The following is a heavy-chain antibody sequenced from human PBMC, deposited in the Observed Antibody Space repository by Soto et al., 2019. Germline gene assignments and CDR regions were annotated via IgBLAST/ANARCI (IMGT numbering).Heavy chain of an antibody. V-gene: IGHV3-23*04. CDR1: GFTFSRYA. D-gene: IGHD3-10*01. Sequence: EVQLVESGGGLVKPGGSLRLSCAASGFTFSRYAMNWVRQAPGRGLQWISGISVSGDNTSYVESVRGRLTVYRDNSKNKLYLQMNNLRAEDTALYYCAKDGKMRTKVWFPAGYGMDVWGQGTTVTVSS. CDR2: ISVSGDNT. J-gene: IGHJ6*02. CDR3: AKDGKMRTKVWFPAGYGMDV.